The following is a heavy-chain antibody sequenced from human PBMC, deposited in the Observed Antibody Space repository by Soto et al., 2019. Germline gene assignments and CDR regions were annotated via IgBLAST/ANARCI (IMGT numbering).Heavy chain of an antibody. J-gene: IGHJ6*02. Sequence: QVQLVQSGAEVKKPGSSVKVSCKASGGTFSSYAISWVRQAPGQGLEWMGGIIPIFGTANYAQKFQGRVTITADESTRTAYMELSSLRSEDTAVYYCARNIVVVPAAIPHYYYYYGMDVWGQGTTVTVSS. CDR2: IIPIFGTA. CDR3: ARNIVVVPAAIPHYYYYYGMDV. V-gene: IGHV1-69*01. CDR1: GGTFSSYA. D-gene: IGHD2-2*02.